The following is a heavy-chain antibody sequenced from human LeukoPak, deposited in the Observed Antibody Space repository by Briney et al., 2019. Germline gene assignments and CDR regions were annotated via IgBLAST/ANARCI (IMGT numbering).Heavy chain of an antibody. J-gene: IGHJ3*01. CDR1: GDTFSGYY. D-gene: IGHD2-8*01. Sequence: GASLRVSCKASGDTFSGYYVHWVRQAPGQGLEWMGWMNPKSGGTNYAQKFQGRVTMTREMSISTAYMELSRLRSDDTAVYYCAEMADGAFGVWGQGTMVTASS. V-gene: IGHV1-2*02. CDR2: MNPKSGGT. CDR3: AEMADGAFGV.